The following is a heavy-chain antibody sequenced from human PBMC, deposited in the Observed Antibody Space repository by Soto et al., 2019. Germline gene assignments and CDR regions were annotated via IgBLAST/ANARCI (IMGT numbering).Heavy chain of an antibody. J-gene: IGHJ5*02. V-gene: IGHV1-2*04. CDR2: INPNSGGT. CDR1: GYTFTGYY. CDR3: ARDLDGSSGWFDP. Sequence: ASVKVSCKASGYTFTGYYMHWVRQAPGQGLEWMGWINPNSGGTNYAQKFQGWVTMTRDTSISTAYMELSRLRSDDTAVYYCARDLDGSSGWFDPWGQGTLVTVSS. D-gene: IGHD6-13*01.